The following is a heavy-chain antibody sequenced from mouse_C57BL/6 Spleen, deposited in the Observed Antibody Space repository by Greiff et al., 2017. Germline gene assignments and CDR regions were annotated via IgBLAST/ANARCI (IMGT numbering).Heavy chain of an antibody. Sequence: EVQLQQSGAELVKPGASVKLSCTASGFNIKDYYMHWVKQRTEQGLEWIGWIDPEDGETKYAPKVQGKATITADTSYNTVYLQLSSLTSEDTAVYYCARGYGNFLCYGDVWCTGTTVTVSS. V-gene: IGHV14-2*01. CDR2: IDPEDGET. J-gene: IGHJ1*03. D-gene: IGHD2-1*01. CDR3: ARGYGNFLCYGDV. CDR1: GFNIKDYY.